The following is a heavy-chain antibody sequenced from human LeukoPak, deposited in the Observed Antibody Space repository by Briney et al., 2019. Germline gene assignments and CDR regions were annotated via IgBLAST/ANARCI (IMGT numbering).Heavy chain of an antibody. CDR1: GGSFSGYY. V-gene: IGHV4-34*01. J-gene: IGHJ4*02. D-gene: IGHD5-12*01. Sequence: SETLSLTCAVHGGSFSGYYWSWIRQPPGKGLEWIGSIYHSGSTYYNPSLKSRVTISVDTSKNQFSLKLSSVTAADTAVYYCARFWGYSGYDATYYFDYWGQGTLVTVSS. CDR2: IYHSGST. CDR3: ARFWGYSGYDATYYFDY.